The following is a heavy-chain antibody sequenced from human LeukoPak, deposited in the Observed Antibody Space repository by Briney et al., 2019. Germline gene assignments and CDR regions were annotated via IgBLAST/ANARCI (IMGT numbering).Heavy chain of an antibody. CDR3: ARAMENLIVVVPAAFDY. CDR2: IIPILGIA. J-gene: IGHJ4*02. CDR1: GGTFSSYA. D-gene: IGHD2-2*01. V-gene: IGHV1-69*04. Sequence: ASVKVSCKASGGTFSSYAISWVRQAPGQGLEWMGRIIPILGIANYAQKFQGRVTITADKSTSTAYMELSSLRSEDTAVYYCARAMENLIVVVPAAFDYWGQGTLVTVSS.